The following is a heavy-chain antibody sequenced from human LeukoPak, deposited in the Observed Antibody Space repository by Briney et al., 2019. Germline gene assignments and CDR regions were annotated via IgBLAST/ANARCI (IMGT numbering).Heavy chain of an antibody. CDR2: ISYDGRNK. CDR3: AKDEGGTTMSAITYYFDY. Sequence: PGKSLRLSCAASRFTFNSYAMHWVRQAPGKGLEWVALISYDGRNKYYVDSVKGRFTVSRDNWKNTLYLEMNSLRAEDTAVYYCAKDEGGTTMSAITYYFDYWGQGTLVTVSS. J-gene: IGHJ4*02. V-gene: IGHV3-30*18. CDR1: RFTFNSYA. D-gene: IGHD4-11*01.